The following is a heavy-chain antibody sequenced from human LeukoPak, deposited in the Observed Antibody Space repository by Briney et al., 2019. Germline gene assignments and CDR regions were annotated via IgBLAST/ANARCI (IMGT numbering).Heavy chain of an antibody. CDR1: GFSFSDYY. V-gene: IGHV3-72*01. J-gene: IGHJ4*02. D-gene: IGHD4-17*01. CDR3: VDLGSTVDY. Sequence: GGSLRLSCAASGFSFSDYYMDWVRQAPGKGLELVGRIKNKANSYTTPYAESVRGRFTISRDDSKNSLYLQMNSLKTADTAVYYCVDLGSTVDYWGQGTLVTVSS. CDR2: IKNKANSYTT.